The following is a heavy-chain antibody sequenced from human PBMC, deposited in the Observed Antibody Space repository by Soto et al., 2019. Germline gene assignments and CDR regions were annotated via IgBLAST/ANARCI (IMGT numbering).Heavy chain of an antibody. D-gene: IGHD6-6*01. V-gene: IGHV1-18*01. CDR2: ISAYNGNT. J-gene: IGHJ6*02. CDR1: GYTFTSCG. Sequence: ASVKVSCKASGYTFTSCGISWVRQAPGQGLEWMGWISAYNGNTNYAQKLQGRVTMTTDTSTSAAYMELRRLRSDDTAVYYCARGGGSSKYYYGMDVWGPGTTVTVSS. CDR3: ARGGGSSKYYYGMDV.